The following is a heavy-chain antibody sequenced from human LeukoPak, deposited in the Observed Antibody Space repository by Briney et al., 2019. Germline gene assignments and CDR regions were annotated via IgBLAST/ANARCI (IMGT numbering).Heavy chain of an antibody. J-gene: IGHJ5*02. Sequence: GRSLRLSCAASGFTFSSYGMHWVRQAPGKGLEWVAVIWYDGGNKYYADSVKGRFTISRDNSKNTLYLQMNSLRAEDTAVYYCARDPEYSSSSSWFDPWGQGTLVTVSS. D-gene: IGHD6-6*01. V-gene: IGHV3-33*01. CDR3: ARDPEYSSSSSWFDP. CDR2: IWYDGGNK. CDR1: GFTFSSYG.